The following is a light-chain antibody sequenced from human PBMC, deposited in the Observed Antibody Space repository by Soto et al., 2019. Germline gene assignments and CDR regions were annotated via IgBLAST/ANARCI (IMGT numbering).Light chain of an antibody. CDR2: GVS. V-gene: IGLV2-14*03. Sequence: QSARTQPASVSGSPGQSISSSCTGTNSDIGGYDYVSWYQQHPGKAPKLMISGVSNRPSGVSSRFSGSKSGNTASLTISGLQPEDEAYYYCSSYVVTSAQVIFGGATKVTVL. J-gene: IGLJ2*01. CDR1: NSDIGGYDY. CDR3: SSYVVTSAQVI.